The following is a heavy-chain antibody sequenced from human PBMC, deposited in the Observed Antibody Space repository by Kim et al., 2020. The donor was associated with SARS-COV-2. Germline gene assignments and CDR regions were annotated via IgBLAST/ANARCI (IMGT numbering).Heavy chain of an antibody. CDR1: GGSISSYY. V-gene: IGHV4-59*01. J-gene: IGHJ3*02. CDR3: ARGFTIFRLVMMSGAFDI. D-gene: IGHD3-9*01. CDR2: IYYSGST. Sequence: SETLSLTCTVSGGSISSYYWSWIRQPPGKGLEWIGYIYYSGSTNYNPSLKSRVTISVDTSKNQFSLKLSSVTAADTAVYYCARGFTIFRLVMMSGAFDIWGQGTMVTVSS.